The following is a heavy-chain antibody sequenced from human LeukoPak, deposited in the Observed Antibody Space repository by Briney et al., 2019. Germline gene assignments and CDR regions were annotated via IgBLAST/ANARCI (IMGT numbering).Heavy chain of an antibody. CDR2: ISGSGGST. Sequence: PGGSLRLSCAASGFTFSSYWMSWVRQAPGKGLEWVSAISGSGGSTYYADSVKGRFTISRDNSKNTLYLQMNSLRAEDTAVYYCAKVGGYSYGYNDYWGQGTLVTVSS. D-gene: IGHD5-18*01. J-gene: IGHJ4*02. CDR1: GFTFSSYW. V-gene: IGHV3-23*01. CDR3: AKVGGYSYGYNDY.